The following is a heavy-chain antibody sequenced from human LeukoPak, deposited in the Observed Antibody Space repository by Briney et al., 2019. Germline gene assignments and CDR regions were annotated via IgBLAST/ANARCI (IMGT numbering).Heavy chain of an antibody. CDR3: ARDFPNSSGRKREFWLFDH. Sequence: PSETLSHTCTVPGGSISSYYWSWIRQPPGKGLEWIGYIYYSGSTNYNPSLKSRVTISVDTSKNQFSLKLSSVTAADTAVYYCARDFPNSSGRKREFWLFDHWGQGTLVTVSS. CDR2: IYYSGST. D-gene: IGHD3-22*01. V-gene: IGHV4-59*01. J-gene: IGHJ5*02. CDR1: GGSISSYY.